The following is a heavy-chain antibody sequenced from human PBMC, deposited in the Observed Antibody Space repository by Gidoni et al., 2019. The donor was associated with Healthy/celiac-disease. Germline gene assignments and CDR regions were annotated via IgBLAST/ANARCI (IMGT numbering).Heavy chain of an antibody. J-gene: IGHJ4*02. D-gene: IGHD2-15*01. CDR1: GFTFSRYA. CDR2: ISGSGGST. V-gene: IGHV3-23*04. Sequence: EVQLVESGGGLVQPGGSLRLSCAASGFTFSRYAMSWVRQAPGKGLEWVSSISGSGGSTYYADSVKVRFTISRDNSKNTLYLQMNSLRAEDTAVYYCAKECSGGSCFDYWGQGTLVTVSS. CDR3: AKECSGGSCFDY.